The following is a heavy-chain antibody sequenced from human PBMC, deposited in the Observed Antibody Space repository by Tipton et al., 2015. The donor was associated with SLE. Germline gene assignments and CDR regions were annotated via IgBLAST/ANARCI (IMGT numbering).Heavy chain of an antibody. CDR2: IYYSGST. Sequence: PSLTCTVSGGSISSSSYYWGWIRQPPGKGLEWIGSIYYSGSTYYNPSLKSRVTISVDTSKNQFSLKLSSVTAADTAVYYCARGVVGVSAAFDIWGQGTMVTVSS. J-gene: IGHJ3*02. CDR1: GGSISSSSYY. D-gene: IGHD2-15*01. CDR3: ARGVVGVSAAFDI. V-gene: IGHV4-39*07.